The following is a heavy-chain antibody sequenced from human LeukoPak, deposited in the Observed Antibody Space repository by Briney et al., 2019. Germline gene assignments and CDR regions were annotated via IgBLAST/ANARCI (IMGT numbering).Heavy chain of an antibody. CDR1: GFIFSNYW. V-gene: IGHV3-21*01. CDR2: ISSSSSYI. J-gene: IGHJ4*02. Sequence: PGGSLRLSCAASGFIFSNYWMSWVRQAPGKGLEWVSSISSSSSYICYADSVKGRFTISRDNAKNSLYLQMNSLRAEDTAVYYCAKDKRGYYDSSGYCFDYWGQGTLVTVSS. CDR3: AKDKRGYYDSSGYCFDY. D-gene: IGHD3-22*01.